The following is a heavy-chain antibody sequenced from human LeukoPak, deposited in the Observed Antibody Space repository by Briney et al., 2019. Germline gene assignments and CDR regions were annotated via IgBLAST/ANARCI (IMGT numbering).Heavy chain of an antibody. J-gene: IGHJ4*02. CDR2: ISGSGGTK. V-gene: IGHV3-23*01. CDR3: AKVQEMDTILPPFHY. D-gene: IGHD5-24*01. Sequence: GGSLRLSCAASGFTFSSHAMNWVRQAPGKGLEWVSAISGSGGTKFYADSVKGRFTISRDNSKNTLYLQVNSLRAADTAIYYCAKVQEMDTILPPFHYWGQGTLVTVSS. CDR1: GFTFSSHA.